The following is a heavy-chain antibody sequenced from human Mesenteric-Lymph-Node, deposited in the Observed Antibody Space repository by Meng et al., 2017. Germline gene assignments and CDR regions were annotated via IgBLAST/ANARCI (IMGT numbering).Heavy chain of an antibody. V-gene: IGHV4-4*07. J-gene: IGHJ4*02. Sequence: SETLSLTCTVSGGSISSYYWSWIRQPAGKGLEWIGRIYTSGSTNYNPSLKSRVTMPVDTSKNQFSLKLSSVTAADTAVYYCARATWGYYDSSGYYLFDYWGQGTLVTVSS. D-gene: IGHD3-22*01. CDR1: GGSISSYY. CDR3: ARATWGYYDSSGYYLFDY. CDR2: IYTSGST.